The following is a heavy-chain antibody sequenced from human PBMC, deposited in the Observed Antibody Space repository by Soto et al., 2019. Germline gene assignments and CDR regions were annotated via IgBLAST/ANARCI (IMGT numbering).Heavy chain of an antibody. CDR3: ARVVEGRYFDY. CDR2: INHSGST. Sequence: QVQLQQWGAGLLKPSETLSLTCAVYGGSFSGYYWSWIRRPPGKGLEWIGEINHSGSTNYNPSLKSRVTISVDTSKNQFSLKLSSVTAADTAVYYCARVVEGRYFDYWGQGTLVTVSS. CDR1: GGSFSGYY. D-gene: IGHD1-26*01. V-gene: IGHV4-34*01. J-gene: IGHJ4*02.